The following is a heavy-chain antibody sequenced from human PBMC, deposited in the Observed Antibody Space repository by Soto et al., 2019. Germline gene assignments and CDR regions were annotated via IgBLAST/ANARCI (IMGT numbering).Heavy chain of an antibody. J-gene: IGHJ4*02. V-gene: IGHV1-69*12. CDR3: ARDGYYYDSSGYYYYFDY. Sequence: QVQLVQSGAEVKKPGSSVKVSCKASGGTFSSYAISWVRQAPGQGLEWMGGIIPIFGTANYAQKFQGRVTMTADESKSTAYMELSSLRSEDTAVYYCARDGYYYDSSGYYYYFDYWGQGTLVTVSS. D-gene: IGHD3-22*01. CDR1: GGTFSSYA. CDR2: IIPIFGTA.